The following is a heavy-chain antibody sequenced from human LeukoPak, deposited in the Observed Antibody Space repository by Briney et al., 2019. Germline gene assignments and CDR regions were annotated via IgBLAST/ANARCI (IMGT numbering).Heavy chain of an antibody. CDR2: IYYSGST. V-gene: IGHV4-59*01. D-gene: IGHD3-3*01. Sequence: SETLSLTCTVSGGSISSYYWSWIRQPPGRGLEWIGYIYYSGSTNYNPSLKSGVTISVDTSKNQFSLKLSSVTAADTAVYYCARGVAYYDFWSGYYRRDYYYYYMDVWGKGTTVTVSS. J-gene: IGHJ6*03. CDR3: ARGVAYYDFWSGYYRRDYYYYYMDV. CDR1: GGSISSYY.